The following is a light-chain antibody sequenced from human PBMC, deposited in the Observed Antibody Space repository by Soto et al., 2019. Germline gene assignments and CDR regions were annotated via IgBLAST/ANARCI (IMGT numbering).Light chain of an antibody. CDR3: QQRSNWPPTWT. Sequence: EIVLTKSPATLSLSPGERATLSCRASQSVSSYLAWYQQKPGQAPRLLIYDASNRATGIPARFSGSGSGTDFTLTICSLEPEDFAVYYCQQRSNWPPTWTFGQGTKVDIK. CDR1: QSVSSY. J-gene: IGKJ1*01. V-gene: IGKV3-11*01. CDR2: DAS.